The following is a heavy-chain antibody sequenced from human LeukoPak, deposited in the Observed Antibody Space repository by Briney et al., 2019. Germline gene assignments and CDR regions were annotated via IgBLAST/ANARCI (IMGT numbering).Heavy chain of an antibody. J-gene: IGHJ4*02. D-gene: IGHD3-3*01. Sequence: PGGSLRLSCAASGFTFSSYAMSWVRQAPGKGLEWVSAISGSGGSTYYADYVKGRFTISRDNSKNTLYLQMNSLRAQDTAVYYCAKGDYEFWNYFDYWGQATLVTVSS. CDR1: GFTFSSYA. CDR2: ISGSGGST. V-gene: IGHV3-23*01. CDR3: AKGDYEFWNYFDY.